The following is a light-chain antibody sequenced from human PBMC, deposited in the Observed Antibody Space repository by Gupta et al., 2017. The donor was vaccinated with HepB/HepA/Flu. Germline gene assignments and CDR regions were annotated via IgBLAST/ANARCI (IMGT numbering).Light chain of an antibody. J-gene: IGLJ1*01. CDR1: SSNIGNDN. CDR2: KNY. CDR3: VGWDGSLSGYV. Sequence: QSVLIQPPSASGTPGQRVTISCCGSSSNIGNDNVYWYQQLPETAPKLLIYKNYQRPSGVSDRFSGSKSGTSASLAISGLRSEDEADYYCVGWDGSLSGYVFGTGTKVTVL. V-gene: IGLV1-47*01.